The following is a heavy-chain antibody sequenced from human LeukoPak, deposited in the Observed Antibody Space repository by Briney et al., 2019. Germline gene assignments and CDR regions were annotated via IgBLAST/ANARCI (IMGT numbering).Heavy chain of an antibody. CDR2: IYYSGST. V-gene: IGHV4-59*12. J-gene: IGHJ4*02. CDR3: AREGRAGSSSGPDY. Sequence: SETLSLTCAVYGGSFSSYYWTWIRQPPGKRLEWIGNIYYSGSTNYNPSLRSRVIISVDMSKNQFSLKLSSVTAADTAVYYCAREGRAGSSSGPDYWGQGTLVTVSS. D-gene: IGHD6-19*01. CDR1: GGSFSSYY.